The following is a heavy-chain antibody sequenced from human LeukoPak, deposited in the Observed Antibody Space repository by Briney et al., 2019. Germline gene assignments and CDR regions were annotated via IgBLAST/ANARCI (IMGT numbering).Heavy chain of an antibody. Sequence: ASVKVSGKASGYTCTSYYMHWVRQAPGQGLEWMGIINPSGGSTSYAQKFQGRVTMTRDMSTSTVYMELSSLRSEDTAVYYCARDFPNGGYSGYGPGRYFDLWGRGTLVTVSS. CDR2: INPSGGST. V-gene: IGHV1-46*01. D-gene: IGHD5-12*01. CDR3: ARDFPNGGYSGYGPGRYFDL. J-gene: IGHJ2*01. CDR1: GYTCTSYY.